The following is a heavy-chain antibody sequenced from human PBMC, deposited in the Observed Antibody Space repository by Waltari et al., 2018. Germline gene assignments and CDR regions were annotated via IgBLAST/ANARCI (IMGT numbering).Heavy chain of an antibody. CDR1: GFTFSSSA. V-gene: IGHV3-30-3*01. Sequence: QVQLVESGGGVVQPGRSLRLSCAASGFTFSSSAMHWVRPAPGKGLEWVAVISYDGSNKYYADSVKGRFTISRDNSKNTLYLQMNSLRAEDTAVYYCARNGQWELRRGYFDYWGQGTLVTVSS. CDR2: ISYDGSNK. J-gene: IGHJ4*02. D-gene: IGHD1-26*01. CDR3: ARNGQWELRRGYFDY.